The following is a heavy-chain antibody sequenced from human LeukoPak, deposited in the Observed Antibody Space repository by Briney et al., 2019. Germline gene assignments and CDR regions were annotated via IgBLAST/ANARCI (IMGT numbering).Heavy chain of an antibody. CDR2: ISSDSSYT. Sequence: GGSLRLSCAASGFIFSDYYMTWIRQAPGKGLFWISYISSDSSYTRYVDSEKGRVNVSRDNAKNSLYLQMNSLRAEDTAVYYCARLRSTAAAGTYDYWGQGTLVTVSS. CDR1: GFIFSDYY. J-gene: IGHJ4*02. CDR3: ARLRSTAAAGTYDY. D-gene: IGHD6-13*01. V-gene: IGHV3-11*06.